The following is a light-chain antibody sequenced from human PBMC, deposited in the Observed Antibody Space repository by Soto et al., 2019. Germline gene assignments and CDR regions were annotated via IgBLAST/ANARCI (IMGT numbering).Light chain of an antibody. CDR2: WAS. CDR1: QSFLYSSNNKNY. CDR3: QQYYSTPLT. J-gene: IGKJ4*01. Sequence: DIVMTQSPDSLAVSLGERATINCKSSQSFLYSSNNKNYLAWYQQKPGQPPKLLIYWASTRESGVPDRFSGSGSGTDFTPTISSLQAEDVAVYYCQQYYSTPLTFGGGTKVDIK. V-gene: IGKV4-1*01.